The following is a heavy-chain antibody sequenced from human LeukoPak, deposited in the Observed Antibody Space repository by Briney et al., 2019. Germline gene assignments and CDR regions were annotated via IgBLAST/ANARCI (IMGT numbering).Heavy chain of an antibody. Sequence: GGSLRLSCAASGFTFSSYGMHWVRQAPGKGLEWVAVISYDGSNKYYADSVKGRFTTSRDNSKNTLYLQMNSLRAEDTAVYYCAKDQQLVPFDYWGQGTLVTVSS. J-gene: IGHJ4*02. CDR3: AKDQQLVPFDY. CDR1: GFTFSSYG. V-gene: IGHV3-30*18. CDR2: ISYDGSNK. D-gene: IGHD6-13*01.